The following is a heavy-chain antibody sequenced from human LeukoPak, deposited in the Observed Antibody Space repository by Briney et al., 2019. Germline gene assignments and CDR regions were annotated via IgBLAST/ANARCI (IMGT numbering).Heavy chain of an antibody. D-gene: IGHD1-26*01. CDR2: ISGSGGTT. V-gene: IGHV3-23*01. J-gene: IGHJ3*02. CDR3: AASGLGWAFDI. CDR1: GFTFSTYA. Sequence: GGSLRLSCAASGFTFSTYAMSWVRQAPGQGLDWVTGISGSGGTTYYTDSVKGRFAISRDNSKNTLYVQMNSLRAEDTAVYYCAASGLGWAFDIWGQGTMVTVSS.